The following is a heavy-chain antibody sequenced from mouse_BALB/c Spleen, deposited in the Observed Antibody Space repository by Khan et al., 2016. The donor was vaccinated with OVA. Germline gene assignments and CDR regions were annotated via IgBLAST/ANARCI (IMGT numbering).Heavy chain of an antibody. V-gene: IGHV3-6*02. CDR1: GHSITSGYY. CDR3: AGYGNDYCFDY. CDR2: ISYDGSN. J-gene: IGHJ2*01. Sequence: EVQLQESGPDLVIPSQSLSLTCSVTGHSITSGYYWHWIRQFPRHKLQWMGYISYDGSNNYNPSLKNLIPITRDTSKNPCFLKLTSVTTEDTATYCCAGYGNDYCFDYWGQGTTLTVSS. D-gene: IGHD2-2*01.